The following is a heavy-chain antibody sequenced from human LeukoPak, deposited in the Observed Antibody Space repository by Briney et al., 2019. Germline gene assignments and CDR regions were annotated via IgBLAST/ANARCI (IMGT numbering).Heavy chain of an antibody. CDR1: GYTFTGLY. CDR3: ARWDGYSSSPDY. D-gene: IGHD6-13*01. Sequence: GASVKVSCKASGYTFTGLYMHWVRQAPGQGLEWMGWINPHSADTGYAQKFLGRVTMTRDMSISTIYMELTRLRSDDTALYYCARWDGYSSSPDYWGQGTLVTVSS. J-gene: IGHJ4*02. V-gene: IGHV1-2*02. CDR2: INPHSADT.